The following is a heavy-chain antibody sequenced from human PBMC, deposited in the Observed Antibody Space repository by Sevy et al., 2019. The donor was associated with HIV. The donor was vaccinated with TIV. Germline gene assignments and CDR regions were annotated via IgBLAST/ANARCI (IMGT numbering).Heavy chain of an antibody. V-gene: IGHV3-33*01. CDR3: VRDPQINDIAESGIIH. CDR2: IWWDGSEK. D-gene: IGHD1-1*01. Sequence: GGSLRLSCAASGFTFRKYGMHWVRQAPGKGLEWVAVIWWDGSEKYYADSVKGRFTISRDNSEDMMYLQMRSLRADDTAMYYGVRDPQINDIAESGIIHWGQGTLVTVSS. CDR1: GFTFRKYG. J-gene: IGHJ4*02.